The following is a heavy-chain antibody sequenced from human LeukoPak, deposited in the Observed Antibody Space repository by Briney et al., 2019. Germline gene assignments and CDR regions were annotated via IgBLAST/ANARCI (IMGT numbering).Heavy chain of an antibody. J-gene: IGHJ4*02. CDR1: GGSISSYY. CDR3: ARAYGGWHFDF. CDR2: ISKSGDTI. Sequence: LSLTCTVSGGSISSYYWTWIRQAPGKGLEWVSYISKSGDTIYYADSVKGRFTISRDDAKNSLYLQMNSLRDEDTAVYFCARAYGGWHFDFWGQGTLVTVSS. V-gene: IGHV3-11*01. D-gene: IGHD4-23*01.